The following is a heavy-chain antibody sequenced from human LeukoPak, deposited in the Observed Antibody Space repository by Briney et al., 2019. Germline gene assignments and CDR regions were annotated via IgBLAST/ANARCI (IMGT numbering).Heavy chain of an antibody. D-gene: IGHD3-22*01. CDR2: IYYSGST. J-gene: IGHJ4*02. V-gene: IGHV4-39*01. Sequence: SETLSLTCTVSGGSISSSSYYWGWTRQPPGKGLEWIGSIYYSGSTYYNPSLKSRVTISVDTSKNQFSLKLSSVTAADTAVYYCARTSGPYYYDSSGPPPAQGFDYWGQGTLVTVSS. CDR1: GGSISSSSYY. CDR3: ARTSGPYYYDSSGPPPAQGFDY.